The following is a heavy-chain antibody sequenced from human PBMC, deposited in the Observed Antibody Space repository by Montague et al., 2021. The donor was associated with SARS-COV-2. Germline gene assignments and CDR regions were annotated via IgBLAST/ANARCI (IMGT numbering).Heavy chain of an antibody. Sequence: SETLSLTCAVHGTSFSGYNWNWIRQPPGKGLEWIGEINHGGSTKYSPSLKSRLTISAVTSKNQFSLKLTSVTAADTAVYYCARGELPAATSFASLLHWGQGTLVTVSS. CDR3: ARGELPAATSFASLLH. V-gene: IGHV4-34*01. D-gene: IGHD2-2*01. J-gene: IGHJ4*02. CDR1: GTSFSGYN. CDR2: INHGGST.